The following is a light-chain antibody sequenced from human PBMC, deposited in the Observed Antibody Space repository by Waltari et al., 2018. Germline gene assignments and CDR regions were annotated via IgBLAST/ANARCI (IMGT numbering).Light chain of an antibody. J-gene: IGKJ1*01. CDR3: QQHNDWPPWT. CDR1: QSVSSY. CDR2: GAS. Sequence: TQSPATLSLSPGERATLSCRASQSVSSYLAWYQEKPGQAPRLLIYGASSRATGIPDRFSGSGSGTEFTLTISSLEPEDFAVYFCQQHNDWPPWTFGQGTKVELK. V-gene: IGKV3D-15*01.